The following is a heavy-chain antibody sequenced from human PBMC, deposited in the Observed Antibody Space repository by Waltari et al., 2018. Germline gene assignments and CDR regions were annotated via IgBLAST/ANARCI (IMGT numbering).Heavy chain of an antibody. CDR3: ATRIVATMGVDY. Sequence: QLQLQESGPGLVKPSETLSLTCTVSGGSISSSSYYWGWIRQPPGKGLEWMGSIYYSGSTYDNPSLKSRVTRSVDTSKNQFSLKLSSVTAADTAVYYWATRIVATMGVDYWGQGTLVTVSS. V-gene: IGHV4-39*07. J-gene: IGHJ4*02. D-gene: IGHD5-12*01. CDR2: IYYSGST. CDR1: GGSISSSSYY.